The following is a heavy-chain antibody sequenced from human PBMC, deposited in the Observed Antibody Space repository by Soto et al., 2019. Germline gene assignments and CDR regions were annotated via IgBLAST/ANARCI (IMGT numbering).Heavy chain of an antibody. CDR2: ISGYNGDT. CDR1: GYTFTTSG. D-gene: IGHD1-26*01. J-gene: IGHJ4*02. Sequence: ASVKVSCKASGYTFTTSGISWVRHAPGQGLEWMGWISGYNGDTKYAQSLQDRVTMTTDTATSTAYMELRSLTSDDTAVYYCARDRWESKLGGDYWGQGTLVTVSS. V-gene: IGHV1-18*01. CDR3: ARDRWESKLGGDY.